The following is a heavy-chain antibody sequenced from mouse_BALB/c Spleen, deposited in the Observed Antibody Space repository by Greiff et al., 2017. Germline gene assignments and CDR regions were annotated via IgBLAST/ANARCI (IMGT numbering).Heavy chain of an antibody. J-gene: IGHJ2*01. CDR2: IYPGNSDT. D-gene: IGHD2-14*01. CDR3: TRSYYRYDEGFDY. V-gene: IGHV1-5*01. Sequence: EVQLVESGTVLARPGASVKMSCKASGYTFTSYWMHWVKQRPGQGREWIGAIYPGNSDTSYNQKFKGKAKLTAVTSTSTAYMELSSLTNEDSAVYYCTRSYYRYDEGFDYWGQGTTLTVSS. CDR1: GYTFTSYW.